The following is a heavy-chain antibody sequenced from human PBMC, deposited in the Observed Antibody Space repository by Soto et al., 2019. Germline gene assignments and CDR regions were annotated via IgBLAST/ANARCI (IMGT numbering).Heavy chain of an antibody. CDR2: ISGSGGST. CDR1: GFTFSSYA. CDR3: AKDSDPVSTSSGDV. D-gene: IGHD6-25*01. V-gene: IGHV3-23*01. J-gene: IGHJ6*02. Sequence: GGSLRLSCAASGFTFSSYAMSWVRQAPGKGLEWVSAISGSGGSTYYADSVKGRFTISRDNSKNTLYLQMNSLRAEDTAVYYCAKDSDPVSTSSGDVWGQGTTVTVSS.